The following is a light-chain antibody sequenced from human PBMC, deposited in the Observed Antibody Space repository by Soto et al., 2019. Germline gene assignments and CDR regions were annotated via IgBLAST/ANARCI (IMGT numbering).Light chain of an antibody. Sequence: EVVLTQSPATLSVSPGERATLSCRASQNIGNYLAWYQQKPGQAPRLLIYDASNRATGIPARFSGRGSGTDFTLTINSLEAEDFAVYYCQERSNWPPTVSFGPGTKVDI. CDR1: QNIGNY. J-gene: IGKJ3*01. CDR3: QERSNWPPTVS. CDR2: DAS. V-gene: IGKV3-11*01.